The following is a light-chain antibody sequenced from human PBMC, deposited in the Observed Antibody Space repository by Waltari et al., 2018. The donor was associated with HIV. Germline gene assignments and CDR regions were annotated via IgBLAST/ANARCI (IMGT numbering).Light chain of an antibody. CDR3: QTWGNGTYVV. V-gene: IGLV4-69*02. Sequence: QLVLTQSHSASASLGASVRATCPPSRRHRSRAIPRPQQPPDKGPRFLMKVTAAGRHNKGDGIPDRFSGSSSGAERYLTISSLQSDDEADYYCQTWGNGTYVVFGGGTKVTVL. J-gene: IGLJ2*01. CDR1: RRHRSRA. CDR2: VTAAGRH.